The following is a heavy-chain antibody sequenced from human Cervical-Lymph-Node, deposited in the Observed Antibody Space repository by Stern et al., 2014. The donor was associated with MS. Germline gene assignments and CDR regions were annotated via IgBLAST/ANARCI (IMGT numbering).Heavy chain of an antibody. CDR3: ARDQDYYGSGSYLY. Sequence: QVQLQESAPGLVKPSPTLSLTCTVSGGSIRSGSYYWSWIRQPAGKGLEWTGRIYTSGSPTNTPSLRGRVTISVDTSKNHFSRKLSSVTAADTAVYYCARDQDYYGSGSYLYWGQGTLVTVSS. D-gene: IGHD3-10*01. V-gene: IGHV4-61*02. CDR2: IYTSGSP. CDR1: GGSIRSGSYY. J-gene: IGHJ4*02.